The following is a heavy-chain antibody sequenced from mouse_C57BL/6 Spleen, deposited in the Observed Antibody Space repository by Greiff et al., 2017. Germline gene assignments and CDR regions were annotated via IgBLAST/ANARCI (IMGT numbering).Heavy chain of an antibody. CDR3: ARGGGYDGTWFAY. Sequence: VQLQQSGAELMKPGASVKLSCKATGYTFTGYWIAWVKQRPGHGLEWIGEILPGSGSTNYNEKFKGKATFTADTSSNTAYMQLSSLTTENSAIYCSARGGGYDGTWFAYWGQGTLVTVSA. D-gene: IGHD2-2*01. V-gene: IGHV1-9*01. CDR2: ILPGSGST. J-gene: IGHJ3*01. CDR1: GYTFTGYW.